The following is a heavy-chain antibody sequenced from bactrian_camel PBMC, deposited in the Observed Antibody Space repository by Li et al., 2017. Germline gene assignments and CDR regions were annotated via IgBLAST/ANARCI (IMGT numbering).Heavy chain of an antibody. J-gene: IGHJ4*01. CDR1: GFTFSSSW. CDR2: INTGGDAT. CDR3: AKDRYCSGGYCYQNRAYNY. D-gene: IGHD2*01. Sequence: VQLVESGGGLVQPGGSLRLSCAASGFTFSSSWMSWVRQAPGKGLEWVSRINTGGDATTYADSVKDRFTISRDNAKNTLYLQLNSLKTEDTAMYYCAKDRYCSGGYCYQNRAYNYWGQGTQVTVS. V-gene: IGHV3S1*01.